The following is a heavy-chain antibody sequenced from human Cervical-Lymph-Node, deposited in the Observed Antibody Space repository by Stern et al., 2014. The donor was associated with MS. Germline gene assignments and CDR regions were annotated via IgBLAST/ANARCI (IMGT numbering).Heavy chain of an antibody. J-gene: IGHJ6*02. CDR1: GGTFSSYA. CDR2: IIPIFGTA. V-gene: IGHV1-69*01. CDR3: ARGELKEGLVRGMDV. Sequence: QVQLVQSGAEVKKPGSSVKVSCKASGGTFSSYAISWVRQAPGQGLEWMGGIIPIFGTANYAPKFQGRVTITADESTTPAYMALSSLRSEDTAVYYCARGELKEGLVRGMDVWGQGTTVTVSS. D-gene: IGHD1-26*01.